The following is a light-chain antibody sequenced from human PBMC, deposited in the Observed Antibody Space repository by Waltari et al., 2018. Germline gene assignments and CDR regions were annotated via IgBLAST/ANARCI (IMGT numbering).Light chain of an antibody. V-gene: IGLV2-8*01. Sequence: QSALPQPPSASGSPGPSATISCTRTSSDGGGYTYVSWFQPRPGKAPKVMIYEVSKRPSGVPDRFSGSKSGNTASLIVSGLQAEDEADYYCSSYAGSKFWVFGGGTKLTVL. CDR3: SSYAGSKFWV. J-gene: IGLJ3*02. CDR2: EVS. CDR1: SSDGGGYTY.